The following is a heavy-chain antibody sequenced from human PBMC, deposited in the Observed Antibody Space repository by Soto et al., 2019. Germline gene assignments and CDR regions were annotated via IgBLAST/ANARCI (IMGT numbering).Heavy chain of an antibody. V-gene: IGHV1-18*01. CDR1: GYTFTSYG. D-gene: IGHD2-15*01. J-gene: IGHJ4*02. CDR2: ISAYNGNT. Sequence: QVQLVQSGAEVKKPGASVKVSCKASGYTFTSYGISWVRQAPGQGLEWMGWISAYNGNTNYAQKLQGRVTMTTDTXXXXXXXXXXXXXXXXXXXXXXARYVXXPGDFDYWGQGTLVTVSS. CDR3: ARYVXXPGDFDY.